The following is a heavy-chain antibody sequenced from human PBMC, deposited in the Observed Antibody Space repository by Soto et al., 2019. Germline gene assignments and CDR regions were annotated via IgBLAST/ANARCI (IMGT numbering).Heavy chain of an antibody. J-gene: IGHJ4*02. V-gene: IGHV4-34*01. D-gene: IGHD1-1*01. Sequence: PSETLSLACGVYGGSFRGYYWSWIRQPPGKGVEWIGEINHSGSTNYNASLKSRVTISVDTSKNQFSLKLSSVTAADTAVYYSARRRYPTDYFDYWGQGTLVTVSS. CDR1: GGSFRGYY. CDR3: ARRRYPTDYFDY. CDR2: INHSGST.